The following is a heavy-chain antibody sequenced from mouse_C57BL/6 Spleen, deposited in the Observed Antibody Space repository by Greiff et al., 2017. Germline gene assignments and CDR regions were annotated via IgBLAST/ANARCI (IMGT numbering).Heavy chain of an antibody. CDR2: IYPGNSDT. CDR3: TRDYYGGMDY. D-gene: IGHD1-1*01. CDR1: GYTFTSYW. J-gene: IGHJ4*01. V-gene: IGHV1-5*01. Sequence: EVQLQQSGTVLARPGASVKMSCKTSGYTFTSYWMHWVKQRPGQGLEWIGAIYPGNSDTSYNQKFKGKAKLTAVTSDSTAYMELSSLTNEDSAVYYCTRDYYGGMDYWGQGTSVTVSS.